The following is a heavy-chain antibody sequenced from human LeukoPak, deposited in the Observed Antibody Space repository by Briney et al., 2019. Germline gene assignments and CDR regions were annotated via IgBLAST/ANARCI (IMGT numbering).Heavy chain of an antibody. CDR2: IYSGGST. D-gene: IGHD6-19*01. J-gene: IGHJ4*02. V-gene: IGHV3-66*01. CDR1: GFTVSSNY. CDR3: ASGKAGYSSGWYGF. Sequence: PGESLRLSCAASGFTVSSNYMSWVRQAPGKGLEWVSVIYSGGSTYYADSVKGRFTISRDNSKNTLYLQMNSLRAEDTAVYYCASGKAGYSSGWYGFWGQGTLVTVSS.